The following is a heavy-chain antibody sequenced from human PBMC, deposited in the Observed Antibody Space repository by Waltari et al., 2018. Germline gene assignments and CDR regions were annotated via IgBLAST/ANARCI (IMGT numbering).Heavy chain of an antibody. D-gene: IGHD4-17*01. V-gene: IGHV1-2*06. CDR3: TRDRSAVRLNAFDV. CDR1: GYTFIDHN. J-gene: IGHJ3*01. CDR2: INPNNGGT. Sequence: QVQLVQSGAEVKKPGASVKVSCKASGYTFIDHNIHWVRQAPGQGLEWMARINPNNGGTNYAQKFQDRVTLSRDTSISTAYMELTRLGSDDTAVYYCTRDRSAVRLNAFDVWGQGTVVTVSS.